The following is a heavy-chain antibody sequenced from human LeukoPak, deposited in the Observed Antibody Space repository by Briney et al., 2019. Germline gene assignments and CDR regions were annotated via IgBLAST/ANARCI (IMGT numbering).Heavy chain of an antibody. J-gene: IGHJ4*02. V-gene: IGHV4-59*08. CDR2: IYYSGST. CDR3: ARHAGSYYTYNFDY. CDR1: GGSISSYY. D-gene: IGHD3-22*01. Sequence: SETLSLTCTVSGGSISSYYWSWIRQPPGKGLEWIGYIYYSGSTNYNPSLRSRVTISVDTSKNQFPLKLSSVTAADTAVYYCARHAGSYYTYNFDYWGQGTLVTVSS.